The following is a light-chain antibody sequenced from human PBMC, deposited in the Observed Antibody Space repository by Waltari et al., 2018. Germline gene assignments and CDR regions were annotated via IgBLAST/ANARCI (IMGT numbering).Light chain of an antibody. Sequence: DIQMTQSPSTLSASVGDRVTITCRASQTISSWLAWYQQKPGKAPNLLIYDASSLESGVPSRFSGSGSGRDFNLTISSLQPEDFSTYYCQQGNDFPLTFGGGTKVEMK. CDR1: QTISSW. CDR3: QQGNDFPLT. J-gene: IGKJ4*01. CDR2: DAS. V-gene: IGKV1-5*01.